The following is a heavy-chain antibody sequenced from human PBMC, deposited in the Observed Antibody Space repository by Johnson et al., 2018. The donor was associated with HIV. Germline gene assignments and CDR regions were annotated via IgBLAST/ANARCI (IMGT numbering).Heavy chain of an antibody. CDR1: GFTFNIYT. V-gene: IGHV3-13*01. J-gene: IGHJ3*02. CDR3: ARDGLAANALDT. Sequence: VQLVESGGGLVQSGGSLRLSCAASGFTFNIYTMSWVRQAPGKGLEWVSAIGTAGDTYYPGSVKGRFTISRENAKNSLYLQLNSLRAEDTAVYYCARDGLAANALDTWGQGTMVTVSS. D-gene: IGHD3/OR15-3a*01. CDR2: IGTAGDT.